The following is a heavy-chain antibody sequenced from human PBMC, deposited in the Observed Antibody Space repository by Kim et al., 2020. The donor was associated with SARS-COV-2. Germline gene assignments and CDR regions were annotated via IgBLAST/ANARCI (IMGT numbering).Heavy chain of an antibody. V-gene: IGHV3-48*01. CDR1: GFKFSSYS. Sequence: GGSLRLSCAASGFKFSSYSLKWVRQAPGKGLEWVSYIGTSGKFIYYADSVKGRFTVSRDDARNSLYLQMNNLRGEDTAVYYCARDISSAYGMDVWGPGTTVVVPS. D-gene: IGHD6-19*01. CDR3: ARDISSAYGMDV. CDR2: IGTSGKFI. J-gene: IGHJ6*01.